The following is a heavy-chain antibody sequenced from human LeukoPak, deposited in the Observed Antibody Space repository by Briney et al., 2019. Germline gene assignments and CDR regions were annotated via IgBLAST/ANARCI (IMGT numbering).Heavy chain of an antibody. CDR1: GGSISSYY. CDR2: IYYSGTA. J-gene: IGHJ4*02. CDR3: ARVNTEGSADY. Sequence: PSETLSLTCTVSGGSISSYYWSWIRQPPGKGLEWIGFIYYSGTANYNPSLKSRVTISVDTSKNQLSLKLTSVTAADTAVYYCARVNTEGSADYWGQGTLVTVSS. V-gene: IGHV4-59*01. D-gene: IGHD6-19*01.